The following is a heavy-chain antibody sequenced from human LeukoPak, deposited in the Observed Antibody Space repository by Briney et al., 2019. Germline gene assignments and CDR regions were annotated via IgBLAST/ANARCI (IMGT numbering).Heavy chain of an antibody. D-gene: IGHD6-19*01. CDR2: IYYSGST. CDR1: GGSISSGGYY. J-gene: IGHJ6*02. Sequence: SETLSLTCSVSGGSISSGGYYWSWIRQHPGKGLEWIGYIYYSGSTNYNPSLKSRVTMSVDTSKNQFSLKLSSVTAADTAVYYCARMYPGNSSGWYYYYGMDVWGQGTTVTVSS. V-gene: IGHV4-61*08. CDR3: ARMYPGNSSGWYYYYGMDV.